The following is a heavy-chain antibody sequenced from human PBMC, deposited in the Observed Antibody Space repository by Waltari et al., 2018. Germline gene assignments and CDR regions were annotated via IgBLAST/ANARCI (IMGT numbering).Heavy chain of an antibody. CDR3: ASRYCGGDCYPEAFDY. J-gene: IGHJ4*02. V-gene: IGHV4-34*01. Sequence: QVQLQQWGAGLLKPSETLSLTCAVYGGSFSGYYWSWIRQPPGKGLEWIGEINHSGSTTYNPSLKSRVTISVDTSKNQFSLKLSSVTAADTAVYYCASRYCGGDCYPEAFDYWGQGTLVTVSS. CDR1: GGSFSGYY. D-gene: IGHD2-21*01. CDR2: INHSGST.